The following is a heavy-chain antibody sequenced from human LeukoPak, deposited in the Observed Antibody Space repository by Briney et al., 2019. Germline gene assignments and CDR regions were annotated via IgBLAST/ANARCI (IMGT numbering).Heavy chain of an antibody. CDR1: GGSISSGGHY. CDR3: ASMGRYCSSTSCYYFDS. J-gene: IGHJ4*02. D-gene: IGHD2-2*01. Sequence: NPSETLSLTCTVSGGSISSGGHYWNWIRQHPGKGPEWIGYIYYSGSTYYNPSLKSRVTISVDTSKNQFSLKLSSVTAADTAVYYCASMGRYCSSTSCYYFDSWGQGTLVTVSS. CDR2: IYYSGST. V-gene: IGHV4-31*03.